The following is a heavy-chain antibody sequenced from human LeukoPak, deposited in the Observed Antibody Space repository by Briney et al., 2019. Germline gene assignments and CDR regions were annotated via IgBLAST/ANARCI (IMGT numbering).Heavy chain of an antibody. J-gene: IGHJ4*02. V-gene: IGHV3-23*01. D-gene: IGHD2-15*01. Sequence: GGSLRLSCAASGFTFPDFAMSWVRQAPGKGLEWVSAISGSGGTTYYADAVKGRFTISRDNSKNTLYLQMNSLSAEDTAGYYCAKGETEGGGLAHAYWGQGTLVTVSS. CDR3: AKGETEGGGLAHAY. CDR2: ISGSGGTT. CDR1: GFTFPDFA.